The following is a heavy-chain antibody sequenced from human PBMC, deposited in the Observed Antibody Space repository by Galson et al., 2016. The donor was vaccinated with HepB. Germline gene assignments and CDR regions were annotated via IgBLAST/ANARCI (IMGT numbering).Heavy chain of an antibody. CDR3: AHRNSAFDWLFFDD. J-gene: IGHJ4*02. CDR1: GFSLSTSGVG. Sequence: PALVKPTQTLTLTCTFSGFSLSTSGVGVGWIRQPPGKALEWLALIYWDDDQRYRPSLKSRLTITKDTSKNQVVLTMTNVDPVDTATYYCAHRNSAFDWLFFDDWGQGTLVTVSS. CDR2: IYWDDDQ. V-gene: IGHV2-5*02. D-gene: IGHD5-12*01.